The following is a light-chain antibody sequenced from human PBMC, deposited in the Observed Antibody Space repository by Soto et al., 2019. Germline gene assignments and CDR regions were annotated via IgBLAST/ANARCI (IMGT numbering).Light chain of an antibody. CDR2: WAS. CDR3: QQYYNIPLT. Sequence: IVMTQSPDSLAVSLGERATMNCKSRQSVSHSSDSRNYLAWYQTKPGQPPKLLMSWASVRESGVPGRFSGGGSGTDFTLTISSLQAEDVAVYYCQQYYNIPLTFGGGTKVEIK. CDR1: QSVSHSSDSRNY. J-gene: IGKJ4*01. V-gene: IGKV4-1*01.